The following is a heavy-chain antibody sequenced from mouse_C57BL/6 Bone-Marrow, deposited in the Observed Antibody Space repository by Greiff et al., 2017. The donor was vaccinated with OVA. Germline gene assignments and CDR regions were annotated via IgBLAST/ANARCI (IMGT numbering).Heavy chain of an antibody. CDR1: GFNIKDYY. J-gene: IGHJ2*01. V-gene: IGHV14-2*01. D-gene: IGHD1-1*01. Sequence: EVKLVESGAELVKPGASVKLSCTASGFNIKDYYMHWVKQRTEQGLEWIGRIDPEDGETKYAPKFQGKATITADTSANTAYLQLSSLTSEDTAVYYCARDGSSGNYFDYWGQGTTLTVSS. CDR3: ARDGSSGNYFDY. CDR2: IDPEDGET.